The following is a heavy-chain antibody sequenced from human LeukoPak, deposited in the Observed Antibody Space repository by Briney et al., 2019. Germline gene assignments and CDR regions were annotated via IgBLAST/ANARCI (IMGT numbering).Heavy chain of an antibody. J-gene: IGHJ5*02. Sequence: SVKVSCKASGGTFSSYAISWVRQAPGQGLEWMGGIIPIFGTANYAQKFQGRVTITADKSTSTAYMELSSLRSEDTAVYYCARVAAADPYNWSDPWGQGTLVTVSS. CDR2: IIPIFGTA. CDR1: GGTFSSYA. CDR3: ARVAAADPYNWSDP. V-gene: IGHV1-69*06. D-gene: IGHD6-13*01.